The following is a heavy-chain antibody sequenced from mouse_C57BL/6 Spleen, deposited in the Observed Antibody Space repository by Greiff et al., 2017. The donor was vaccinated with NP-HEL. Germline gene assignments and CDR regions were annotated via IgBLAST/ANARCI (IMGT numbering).Heavy chain of an antibody. Sequence: VQLQQSGPELVKPGASVKISCKASGYTFTDYYINWVKQRPGQGLEWIGWIFPGSGSTYYNEKFKGKATLTVDKSSSTAYMLLSSLTSEDSAVYFCASPFTTVVEDWYFDVWGTGTTVTVSS. CDR2: IFPGSGST. V-gene: IGHV1-75*01. CDR3: ASPFTTVVEDWYFDV. J-gene: IGHJ1*03. D-gene: IGHD1-1*01. CDR1: GYTFTDYY.